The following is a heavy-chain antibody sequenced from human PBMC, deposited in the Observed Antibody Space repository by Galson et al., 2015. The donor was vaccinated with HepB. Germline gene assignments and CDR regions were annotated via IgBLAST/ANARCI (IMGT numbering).Heavy chain of an antibody. Sequence: QSGAEVKKPGASVKVSCKASGYTFTSYGISWVRQAPGQGLEWMGWISAYNGNTNYAQKLQGRVTMTTDTSTSTAYMELRSLRSDDTAVYYCAREGPTPAQRITIFGVVIPFDYWGQGTLVTVSS. CDR3: AREGPTPAQRITIFGVVIPFDY. D-gene: IGHD3-3*01. V-gene: IGHV1-18*04. CDR2: ISAYNGNT. CDR1: GYTFTSYG. J-gene: IGHJ4*02.